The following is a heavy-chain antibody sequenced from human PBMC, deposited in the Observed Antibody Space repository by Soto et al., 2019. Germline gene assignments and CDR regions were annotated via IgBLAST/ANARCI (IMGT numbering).Heavy chain of an antibody. Sequence: PSETLSLTCTVSGGSMSRYYWSWIRQSPGKGLEWVGYIYYSGSTNYNPSLKSRVSMSVDTSKNQFSLKLYSVNAADTAVYYCARHQGGESLYFGESTTRSYFDYWGRGPLVT. CDR3: ARHQGGESLYFGESTTRSYFDY. CDR2: IYYSGST. J-gene: IGHJ4*02. D-gene: IGHD3-10*01. CDR1: GGSMSRYY. V-gene: IGHV4-59*08.